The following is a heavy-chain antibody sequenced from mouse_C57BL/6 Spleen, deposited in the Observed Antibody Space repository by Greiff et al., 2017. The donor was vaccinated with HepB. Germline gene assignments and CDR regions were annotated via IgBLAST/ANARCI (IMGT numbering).Heavy chain of an antibody. CDR1: GYTFTDYY. D-gene: IGHD1-1*01. V-gene: IGHV1-26*01. Sequence: EVKLQQSGPELVKPGASVKISCKASGYTFTDYYMNWVKQSHGKSLEWIGDINPNNGGTSYNQKFKGKATLTVDKSSSTAYMELRSLTSEDSAVYYCARHYGSSQFAYWGQGTLVTVSA. J-gene: IGHJ3*01. CDR3: ARHYGSSQFAY. CDR2: INPNNGGT.